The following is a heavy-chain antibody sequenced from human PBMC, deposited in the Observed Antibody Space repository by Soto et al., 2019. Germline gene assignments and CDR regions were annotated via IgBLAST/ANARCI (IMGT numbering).Heavy chain of an antibody. CDR2: IYHGGST. V-gene: IGHV4-30-2*06. CDR1: GGSISSGGYS. D-gene: IGHD3-22*01. CDR3: ARDRRSLYHDGSGLDY. Sequence: QLQLQESGSGLVRPSQTLSLSCGVSGGSISSGGYSWNWIRQSPGKGLEWIGYIYHGGSTYSNPSLGSRGTLAVDTSKNQFALRLSSVIAADTAVYYCARDRRSLYHDGSGLDYWGQGILVTVSS. J-gene: IGHJ4*02.